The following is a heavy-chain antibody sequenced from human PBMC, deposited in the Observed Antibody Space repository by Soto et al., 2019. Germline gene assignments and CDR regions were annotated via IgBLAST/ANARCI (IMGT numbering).Heavy chain of an antibody. J-gene: IGHJ6*02. CDR3: ARGGKERFRGSGMDD. CDR1: GGTFSSYA. Sequence: QVQLVQSGAEVKKPGTSVKVSCKVSGGTFSSYAISWVRQAPGQGLEWMGEIISIFGTAMYAQKFQGRVTIIADESASTAYMELSSLRSDDTAVYYCARGGKERFRGSGMDDWGQGTTVTVSS. CDR2: IISIFGTA. V-gene: IGHV1-69*01. D-gene: IGHD1-1*01.